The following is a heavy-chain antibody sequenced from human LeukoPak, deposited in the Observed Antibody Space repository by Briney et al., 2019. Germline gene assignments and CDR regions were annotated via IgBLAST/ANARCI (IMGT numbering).Heavy chain of an antibody. D-gene: IGHD3-10*01. Sequence: ASVTVSCTASGYTFTSYDISWVRQATGQGLEWMGWMNPNSGNAGYAQRFQGRVTMTRNNSISTAYMELTSLRSEDTAVYYCGRPLQRGSWTQRALDYWGQGTLVTVSS. J-gene: IGHJ4*02. V-gene: IGHV1-8*01. CDR1: GYTFTSYD. CDR2: MNPNSGNA. CDR3: GRPLQRGSWTQRALDY.